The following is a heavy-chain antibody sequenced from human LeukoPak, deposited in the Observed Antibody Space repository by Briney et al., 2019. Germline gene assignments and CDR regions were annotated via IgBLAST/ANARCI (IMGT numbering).Heavy chain of an antibody. CDR2: IIPIFGTA. J-gene: IGHJ4*02. Sequence: SVKVSCKASGGTFSSYAISWVRQAPGQGLEWMGGIIPIFGTANYAQKFQGRVTITADESTSTAYVELSSLRSEDTAVYYCARTPPLRYFDWSYFDYWGQGTLVTVSS. CDR3: ARTPPLRYFDWSYFDY. V-gene: IGHV1-69*01. D-gene: IGHD3-9*01. CDR1: GGTFSSYA.